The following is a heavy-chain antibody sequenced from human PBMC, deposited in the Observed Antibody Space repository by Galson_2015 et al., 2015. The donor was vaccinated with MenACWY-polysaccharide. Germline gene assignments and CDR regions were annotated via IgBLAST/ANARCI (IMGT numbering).Heavy chain of an antibody. CDR3: ARDGWRSGWFADY. J-gene: IGHJ4*02. CDR1: GFSFSDYY. V-gene: IGHV3-11*01. CDR2: ISTSGIAI. Sequence: LRLSCAASGFSFSDYYLSWIRQAPGKGLEWVSYISTSGIAISYADSVKGRFAISRDNAKNSLYLQMNSLRAEDTAVYYCARDGWRSGWFADYWGRGTLVTVSS. D-gene: IGHD6-19*01.